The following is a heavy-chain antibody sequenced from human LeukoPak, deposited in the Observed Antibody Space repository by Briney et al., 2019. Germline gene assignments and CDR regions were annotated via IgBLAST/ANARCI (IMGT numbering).Heavy chain of an antibody. Sequence: QTGGSLRLSCAASGFSFRTYGMNWVRQAPGKGLEWVSYISGSGSSTYYADSVKGRFTISRDNAKNSLYLQMNSLRAEDTAVYYCARDQEGSSRDFDLLTGYYSRFYYYMDVWGKGTTVTVSS. CDR1: GFSFRTYG. J-gene: IGHJ6*03. D-gene: IGHD3-9*01. V-gene: IGHV3-48*01. CDR2: ISGSGSST. CDR3: ARDQEGSSRDFDLLTGYYSRFYYYMDV.